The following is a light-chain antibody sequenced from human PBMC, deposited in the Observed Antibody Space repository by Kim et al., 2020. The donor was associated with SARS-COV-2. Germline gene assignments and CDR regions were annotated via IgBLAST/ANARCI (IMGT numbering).Light chain of an antibody. CDR1: SSNIGACYD. Sequence: QRVTISSTGSSSNIGACYDVHWYQQLPGTAPKLLIYGNSNRPSGVPDRFSGSKSGTSASLAITGLQAEDEADYYCQSYDSSLSGSVFGGGTQLTVL. CDR2: GNS. CDR3: QSYDSSLSGSV. V-gene: IGLV1-40*01. J-gene: IGLJ2*01.